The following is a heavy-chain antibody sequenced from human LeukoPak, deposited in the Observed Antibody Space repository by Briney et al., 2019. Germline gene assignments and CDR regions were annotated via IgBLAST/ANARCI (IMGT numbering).Heavy chain of an antibody. D-gene: IGHD3-3*01. Sequence: SETLSLTCTVSGGSISSSSYYWGWIRQPPGKGLEWIGSIYYSGSTYYNPSLKSRVTISVDTSKNQFSLKLSSVTAADTAVYYCARTIGDFWSDPLGGYGWFDPWGQGTLVTVSS. CDR1: GGSISSSSYY. CDR2: IYYSGST. CDR3: ARTIGDFWSDPLGGYGWFDP. V-gene: IGHV4-39*07. J-gene: IGHJ5*02.